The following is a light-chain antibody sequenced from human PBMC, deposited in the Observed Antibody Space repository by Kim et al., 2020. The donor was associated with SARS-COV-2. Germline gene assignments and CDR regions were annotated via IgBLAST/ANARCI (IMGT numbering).Light chain of an antibody. V-gene: IGKV1-5*03. J-gene: IGKJ4*01. CDR3: QQYNSYSLI. CDR1: QSISSW. CDR2: RAS. Sequence: ASVGDRGTITCRASQSISSWLAWYQQKPGKAPKLLINRASSLESGVPSRFSGSGSGTEFTLTISSLQPDDFATYYCQQYNSYSLIFGGGTKVDIK.